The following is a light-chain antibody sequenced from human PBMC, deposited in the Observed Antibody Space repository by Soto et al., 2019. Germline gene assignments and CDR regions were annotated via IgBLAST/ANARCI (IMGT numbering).Light chain of an antibody. V-gene: IGLV2-11*01. CDR2: DVD. J-gene: IGLJ1*01. CDR3: CSYAGSYPFV. CDR1: SSDVGNYKY. Sequence: QSALTQPASVSGSPGQSITISCTGTSSDVGNYKYVSWYQQHPGKAPKLMIYDVDKRPSGVPGRFSGSKSGNTASLTISGLQAEDEADYYCCSYAGSYPFVFGTGTKLTVL.